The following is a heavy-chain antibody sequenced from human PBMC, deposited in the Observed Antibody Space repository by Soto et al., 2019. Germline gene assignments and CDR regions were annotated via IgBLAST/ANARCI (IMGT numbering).Heavy chain of an antibody. D-gene: IGHD2-15*01. CDR1: GFTFSSYG. V-gene: IGHV3-30*18. J-gene: IGHJ3*02. CDR3: AKVPGSGGSVAALAAFDI. CDR2: ISYDGSNK. Sequence: GGSLRLSCAASGFTFSSYGMHWVRQAPGKGLEWVAVISYDGSNKYYADSVKGRFTISRDNSKNTLYLQMNSLRAEDTAVYYCAKVPGSGGSVAALAAFDIWGQGPMVTVSS.